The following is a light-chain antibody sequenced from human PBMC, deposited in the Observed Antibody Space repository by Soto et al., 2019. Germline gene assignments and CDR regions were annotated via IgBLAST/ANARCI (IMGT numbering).Light chain of an antibody. J-gene: IGKJ4*01. CDR3: QQYNSYPLT. Sequence: DIQMTQSPSTLSASVGDRVTITCRASQNINNWLAWYQQKPGKAPKLLIYKASSLESGVPLRFSGSGSGTEFPPTISSLQPDDFTTYYCQQYNSYPLTSGGGTKVEIK. CDR1: QNINNW. V-gene: IGKV1-5*03. CDR2: KAS.